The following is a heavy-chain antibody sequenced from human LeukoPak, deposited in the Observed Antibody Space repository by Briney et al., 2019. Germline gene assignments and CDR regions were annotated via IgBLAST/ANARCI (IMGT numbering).Heavy chain of an antibody. D-gene: IGHD2-2*01. J-gene: IGHJ6*03. V-gene: IGHV3-11*01. CDR3: ARDSDIVVGNYYYYYMDV. CDR2: ISSSGSTI. Sequence: GGSLRLSCAASGFTFSDYYMSWIRQAPGKGLEWVSYISSSGSTIYYADSVKGRFTISRDNAKNSLYLQMNSLRAEDTAVYYCARDSDIVVGNYYYYYMDVWGKGTTVTVSS. CDR1: GFTFSDYY.